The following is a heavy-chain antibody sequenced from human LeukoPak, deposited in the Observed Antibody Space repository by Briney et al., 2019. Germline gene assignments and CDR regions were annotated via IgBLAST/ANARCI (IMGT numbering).Heavy chain of an antibody. J-gene: IGHJ4*02. CDR1: GDSIRSYY. V-gene: IGHV4-59*01. Sequence: SETLCLTCTVSGDSIRSYYRSWIRQPPGKGLEWIGYIYYSGSANYNPSLKSRVTISVNTSKNEFSLRLSSVTAADTAVYYCARFIAAAAGGFDYWGQGTLVTVSS. D-gene: IGHD6-13*01. CDR3: ARFIAAAAGGFDY. CDR2: IYYSGSA.